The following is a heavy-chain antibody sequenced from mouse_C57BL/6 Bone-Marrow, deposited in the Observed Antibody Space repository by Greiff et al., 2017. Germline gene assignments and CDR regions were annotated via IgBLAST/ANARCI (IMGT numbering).Heavy chain of an antibody. CDR2: IYPGNSDT. Sequence: EVQLQQSGTVLARPGASVKMSCKTSGYTFTSYWMHWVKQRPGQGLEWIGAIYPGNSDTSYNQKFKGKAKLTAVTSARTAYMELSSLTNEDSAVYYCTRKFYYYGSSYGFAYWGQGTLVTVSA. D-gene: IGHD1-1*01. CDR3: TRKFYYYGSSYGFAY. CDR1: GYTFTSYW. V-gene: IGHV1-5*01. J-gene: IGHJ3*01.